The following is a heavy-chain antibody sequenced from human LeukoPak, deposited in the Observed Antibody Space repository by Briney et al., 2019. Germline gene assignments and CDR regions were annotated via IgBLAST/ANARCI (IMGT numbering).Heavy chain of an antibody. CDR1: GFTFSSYG. V-gene: IGHV3-33*01. Sequence: GRSLRLSCAASGFTFSSYGMHWVRQAPGKGLEWVAVIWYDGSNKYYADSVKGRFTISRDNPKNTLYLQMNSLRAEDTAVYYCARDYYDFWSGYYIYHYGMDVWGQGTTVTVSS. CDR2: IWYDGSNK. J-gene: IGHJ6*02. CDR3: ARDYYDFWSGYYIYHYGMDV. D-gene: IGHD3-3*01.